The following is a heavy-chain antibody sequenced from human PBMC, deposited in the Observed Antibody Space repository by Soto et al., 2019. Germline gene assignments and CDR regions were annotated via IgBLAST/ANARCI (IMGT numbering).Heavy chain of an antibody. Sequence: PSETLSLTCNVSGSSLSRYYWSWIRQPPGKGLEWIGRIYATGDTDYNPSLKSRISMSVDMSKKQFSLTLRSVTAADKAIYYCVRDGTKNLRDRFEPRGRGILVTVSS. CDR3: VRDGTKNLRDRFEP. V-gene: IGHV4-4*07. CDR2: IYATGDT. CDR1: GSSLSRYY. J-gene: IGHJ5*02. D-gene: IGHD1-26*01.